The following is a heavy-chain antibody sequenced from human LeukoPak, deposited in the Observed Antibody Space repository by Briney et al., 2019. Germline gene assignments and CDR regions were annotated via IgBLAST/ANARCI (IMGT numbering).Heavy chain of an antibody. CDR3: AREGRKSRGVDIVRKKETGCYYYMGV. Sequence: ASVKVSCKASGYTFTGYYMHWVRQAPGQGLEWMGWINPNSGGTNYAQKFQGRVTMTRDTSISTAYMELSRLRSDDTAVYYCAREGRKSRGVDIVRKKETGCYYYMGVWGKGTTVTVSS. CDR2: INPNSGGT. J-gene: IGHJ6*03. CDR1: GYTFTGYY. D-gene: IGHD2-15*01. V-gene: IGHV1-2*02.